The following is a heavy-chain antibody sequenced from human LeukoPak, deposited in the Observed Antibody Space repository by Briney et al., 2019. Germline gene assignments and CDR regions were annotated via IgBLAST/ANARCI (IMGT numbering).Heavy chain of an antibody. V-gene: IGHV1-2*02. J-gene: IGHJ6*03. CDR2: INPNSGGT. CDR3: ARTVSYYYYYMDV. CDR1: GYTFTGYY. Sequence: ASVKVSCKASGYTFTGYYMHWVRQAPGQGLEWMGWINPNSGGTNYAQEFQGRVTMTRDTSISTAYMELSRLRSDDTAVYYCARTVSYYYYYMDVWGKGTTVTVSS.